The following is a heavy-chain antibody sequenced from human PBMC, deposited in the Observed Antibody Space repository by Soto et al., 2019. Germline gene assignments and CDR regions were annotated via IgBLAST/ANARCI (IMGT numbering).Heavy chain of an antibody. CDR2: IKQDGSEK. Sequence: EVQLVESGGGLVQPGGSLRLSCAASGFTFSSYWMSWVRQAPGKGLEWVANIKQDGSEKYYVDSVKGRFTISRDNAKNSLFLEMDRPRGEGTGVYYLARAGLCCGGSRYFEFDYWGQGTLVTVSS. CDR3: ARAGLCCGGSRYFEFDY. D-gene: IGHD2-15*01. CDR1: GFTFSSYW. V-gene: IGHV3-7*04. J-gene: IGHJ4*02.